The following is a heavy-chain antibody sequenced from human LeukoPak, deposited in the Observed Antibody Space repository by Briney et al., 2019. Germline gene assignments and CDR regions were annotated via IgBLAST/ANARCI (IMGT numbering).Heavy chain of an antibody. Sequence: GASVKVSCKASGYTFTGYYMHWVRQAPGQGLEWMGWINPNSGGTNYAQKFQGRVTMTRDTSISTAYMELSRLRSDDTAVYYCARDGLEWLFSGGVSMDVWGQGTTVTVSS. V-gene: IGHV1-2*02. J-gene: IGHJ6*02. CDR2: INPNSGGT. CDR1: GYTFTGYY. CDR3: ARDGLEWLFSGGVSMDV. D-gene: IGHD3-3*01.